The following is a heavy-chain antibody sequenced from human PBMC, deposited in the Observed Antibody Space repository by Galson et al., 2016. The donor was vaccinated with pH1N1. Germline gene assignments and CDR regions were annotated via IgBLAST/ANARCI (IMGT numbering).Heavy chain of an antibody. CDR2: IYWNDDK. CDR1: GFSLRATEMG. CDR3: AKSERLSEHHFILDY. D-gene: IGHD1-1*01. J-gene: IGHJ4*02. V-gene: IGHV2-5*01. Sequence: PALVKPTQTLTLTCTFSGFSLRATEMGVAWIRQPPGKALEWLALIYWNDDKRYSPYLNNRLTITKDSSRNQVVLTMTNLDPMDTATYFCAKSERLSEHHFILDYWGQGTLVTISS.